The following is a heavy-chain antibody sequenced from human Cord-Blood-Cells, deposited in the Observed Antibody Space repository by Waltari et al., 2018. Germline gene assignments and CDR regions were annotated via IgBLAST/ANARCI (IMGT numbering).Heavy chain of an antibody. CDR2: INHSGST. D-gene: IGHD3-10*01. CDR3: ARTRGYGSGSYYFDY. V-gene: IGHV4-34*01. J-gene: IGHJ4*02. Sequence: VQLQQWGAGLLKPSETLSLTCAGYGASFCGYYWCWLRQPPGKGPEWIGEINHSGSTNYNPSLKSRVTISVDTSKNQFSLKLSSVTAADTAVYYCARTRGYGSGSYYFDYWGQGTLVTVSS. CDR1: GASFCGYY.